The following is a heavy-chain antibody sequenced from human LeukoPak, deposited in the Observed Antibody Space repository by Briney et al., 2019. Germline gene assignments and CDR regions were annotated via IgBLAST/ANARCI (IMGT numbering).Heavy chain of an antibody. J-gene: IGHJ2*01. CDR2: ISGSSSTI. CDR1: GFTFYSYS. CDR3: ARDSEFDL. V-gene: IGHV3-48*04. Sequence: QTGGSLRLSCAASGFTFYSYSMSWVRQAPGKGLDWVSYISGSSSTIYYADSVKGRFTISRDNAKNSLHLQMNSLRAEDTAVYYCARDSEFDLWGRGTLVIVSS.